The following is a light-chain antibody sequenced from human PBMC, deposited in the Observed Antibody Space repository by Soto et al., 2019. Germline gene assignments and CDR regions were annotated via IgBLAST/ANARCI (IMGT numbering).Light chain of an antibody. CDR2: DGS. J-gene: IGKJ4*01. V-gene: IGKV3-11*01. CDR3: QQRRNWPPLT. Sequence: PGERATLSCRASESVDIYLAWYQQKPGQAPRLLIYDGSNRATGIPARFSGSGSGTDFTLTISRLEPEDFAVYYCQQRRNWPPLTFGGGTRVEIK. CDR1: ESVDIY.